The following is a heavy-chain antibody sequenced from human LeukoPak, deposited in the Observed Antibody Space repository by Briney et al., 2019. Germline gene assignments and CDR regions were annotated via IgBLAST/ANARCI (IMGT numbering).Heavy chain of an antibody. CDR3: VARGGWARFDY. V-gene: IGHV3-48*04. CDR2: ITDDASTI. D-gene: IGHD6-19*01. Sequence: GGSLRLSCAASGFTFSTYSMNWVRQAPGKGLEWISYITDDASTIYYADSVQGRFTISRDNAENSLFLQMTSLRAEDTAVYYCVARGGWARFDYWGQGALVTVSA. CDR1: GFTFSTYS. J-gene: IGHJ4*02.